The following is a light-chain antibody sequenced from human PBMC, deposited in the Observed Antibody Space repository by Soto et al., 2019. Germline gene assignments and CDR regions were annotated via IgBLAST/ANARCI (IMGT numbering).Light chain of an antibody. CDR2: AAS. CDR1: QSISTY. CDR3: PQRQCQPIT. J-gene: IGKJ3*01. Sequence: DIQMTQSPSSLSASVGDRVTITCRASQSISTYLNWYQQKAGKAPKVMIHAASSLQSGVPSRFSGSGSGTDFTPTISTLQPQDFSTYSCPQRQCQPITSALETKVHIK. V-gene: IGKV1-39*01.